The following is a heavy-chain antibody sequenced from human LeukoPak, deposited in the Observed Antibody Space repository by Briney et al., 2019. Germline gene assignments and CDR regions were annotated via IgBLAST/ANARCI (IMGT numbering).Heavy chain of an antibody. Sequence: PSETLPLTCAVYGGSFSGYYWSWIRQPPGKRLEWIGEINHSGSTNYNPSLKSRVTISVDTSKNQFSLKLSSVTAADTAVYYCARLSTLYDFWSGYYSHWFDPWGQGTLVTVSS. V-gene: IGHV4-34*01. J-gene: IGHJ5*02. CDR3: ARLSTLYDFWSGYYSHWFDP. CDR2: INHSGST. D-gene: IGHD3-3*01. CDR1: GGSFSGYY.